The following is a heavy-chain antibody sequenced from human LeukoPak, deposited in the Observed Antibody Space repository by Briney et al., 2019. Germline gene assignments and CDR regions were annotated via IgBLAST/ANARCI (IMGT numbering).Heavy chain of an antibody. CDR3: ARVKSLYCSGGSCYWGWFDP. D-gene: IGHD2-15*01. Sequence: PSETLSLTCAVYGGSFSGYYWRWIRQPPGQGLEWIGEINHSGSTNYNPSLKSRVTISVDTSKNQFSLKLSSVTAADTGVYYSARVKSLYCSGGSCYWGWFDPWGQGTLVTVSS. V-gene: IGHV4-34*01. CDR1: GGSFSGYY. J-gene: IGHJ5*02. CDR2: INHSGST.